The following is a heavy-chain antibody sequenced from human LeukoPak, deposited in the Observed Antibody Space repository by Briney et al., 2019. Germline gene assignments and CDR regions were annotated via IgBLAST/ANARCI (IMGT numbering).Heavy chain of an antibody. CDR2: TYYSGST. D-gene: IGHD6-19*01. Sequence: PSETLSLTCTASGGSISSSSYYWFWIRQPPGRGLEWIGSTYYSGSTYYNPSLMGRVTISVDTSKSQFSLKLSSVTAADTAVYYCARRPQRAVANARYFDYWGQGTLVTVSS. J-gene: IGHJ4*02. CDR1: GGSISSSSYY. CDR3: ARRPQRAVANARYFDY. V-gene: IGHV4-39*01.